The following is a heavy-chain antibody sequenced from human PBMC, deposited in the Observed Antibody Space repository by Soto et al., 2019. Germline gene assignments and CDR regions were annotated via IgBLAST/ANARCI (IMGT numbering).Heavy chain of an antibody. CDR1: GGSISSYY. V-gene: IGHV4-59*01. CDR3: ARRYGGNFDY. CDR2: IYYSGST. D-gene: IGHD1-26*01. J-gene: IGHJ4*02. Sequence: QVQLQESGPGLVKPSETLSLTCTVSGGSISSYYWSWIRQPPGKGLEWIGYIYYSGSTNYNPSLKRRVTISVDTSKNHSSLKLSSVTAADTAVYYCARRYGGNFDYWGQGTLVTVSS.